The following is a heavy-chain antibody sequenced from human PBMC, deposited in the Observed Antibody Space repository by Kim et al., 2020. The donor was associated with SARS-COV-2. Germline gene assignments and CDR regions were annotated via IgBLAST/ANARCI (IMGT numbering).Heavy chain of an antibody. D-gene: IGHD6-13*01. CDR1: GGSISSSNW. Sequence: SETLSLTCAVSGGSISSSNWWSWVRQPPGKGLEWIGEIYHSGSTNYNPSLKSRVTISVDKSKNQFSLKLSSVTAADTAVYYCAIFYSSSWSWWFDPWGQGTLATVSS. J-gene: IGHJ5*02. V-gene: IGHV4-4*02. CDR3: AIFYSSSWSWWFDP. CDR2: IYHSGST.